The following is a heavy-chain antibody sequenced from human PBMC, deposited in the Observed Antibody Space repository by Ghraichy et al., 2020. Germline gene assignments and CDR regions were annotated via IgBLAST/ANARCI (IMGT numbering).Heavy chain of an antibody. CDR1: GFNFARHW. CDR2: IKSDGSDS. J-gene: IGHJ4*02. CDR3: ARDPYGDYKYGGTDY. D-gene: IGHD4-17*01. Sequence: ESLNISCAASGFNFARHWMSWVRQVPGKGLEWVASIKSDGSDSFYVDSVRGRFTISRDNAENSVSLEMTSLRAEDTAIYYCARDPYGDYKYGGTDYWGRGTLVSVSP. V-gene: IGHV3-7*01.